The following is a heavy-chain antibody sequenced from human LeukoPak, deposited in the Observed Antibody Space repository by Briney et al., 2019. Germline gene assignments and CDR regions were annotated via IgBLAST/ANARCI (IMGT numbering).Heavy chain of an antibody. J-gene: IGHJ4*02. Sequence: PSETLSLTCTVSGGSISSGDYYWSWIRQPPGKGLEGIGYIYYSGSTYYNPSLKSRVTISVDTSKNQFSLKLSSVTAADTAVYYCARAPRYFDWLLSFDYWGQGTLVTVSS. CDR3: ARAPRYFDWLLSFDY. CDR1: GGSISSGDYY. V-gene: IGHV4-30-4*01. D-gene: IGHD3-9*01. CDR2: IYYSGST.